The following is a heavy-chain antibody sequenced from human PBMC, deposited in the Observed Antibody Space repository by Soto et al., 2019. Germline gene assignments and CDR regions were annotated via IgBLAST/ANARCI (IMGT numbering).Heavy chain of an antibody. CDR2: IYPGDSDT. V-gene: IGHV5-51*01. D-gene: IGHD3-22*01. CDR1: GYSFTSYW. CDR3: ARPVSDYYDSSGRQDAFDI. J-gene: IGHJ3*02. Sequence: GESLKISCKGSGYSFTSYWIGWVRQMPGKGLDCLGFIYPGDSDTRYSPSFQGQVTISADKSISTAYLQWSSLKASDTAMYYCARPVSDYYDSSGRQDAFDIWGQGTMVTVSS.